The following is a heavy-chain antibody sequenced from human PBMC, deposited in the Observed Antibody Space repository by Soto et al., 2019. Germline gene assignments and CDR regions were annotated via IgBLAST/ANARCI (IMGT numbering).Heavy chain of an antibody. CDR1: GYSFTCYY. J-gene: IGHJ5*02. CDR2: INPNSGGT. CDR3: SGGGYRYGPFDP. V-gene: IGHV1-2*02. D-gene: IGHD5-18*01. Sequence: QVQLVQSGAEVKKPGASVKVSCKASGYSFTCYYMHWVRQDPGQGLEWMGWINPNSGGTNYAQKFQGRVTMTRDTSISKAYMELSMLRSDDTAVYYCSGGGYRYGPFDPWGQGTLVTVSS.